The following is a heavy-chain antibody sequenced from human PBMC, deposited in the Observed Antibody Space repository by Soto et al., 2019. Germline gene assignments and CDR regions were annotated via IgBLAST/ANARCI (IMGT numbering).Heavy chain of an antibody. J-gene: IGHJ4*02. CDR3: TSTLRLRYFDY. CDR2: ISDSAGTT. V-gene: IGHV3-23*01. CDR1: GFTFSSYA. D-gene: IGHD4-17*01. Sequence: GGSLSLSCAASGFTFSSYAMSWVRQAPGKGLEWVSVISDSAGTTYYADSVKGRFTISRDNSKNTLYLQMNSLRAEDTALYYCTSTLRLRYFDYWGQGALVTVSS.